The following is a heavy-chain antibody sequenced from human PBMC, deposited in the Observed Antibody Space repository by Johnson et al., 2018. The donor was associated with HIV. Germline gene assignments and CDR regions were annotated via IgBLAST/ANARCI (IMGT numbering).Heavy chain of an antibody. J-gene: IGHJ3*01. CDR1: GFTFSDHW. V-gene: IGHV3-74*01. CDR2: INGDGSRL. Sequence: EQLVESGGGLVQPGGSLRLSCGASGFTFSDHWMQWVRQAPGKGLVWVSRINGDGSRLTYADSVKGRFTIARDNAKNTLYLELKSLRSEDTAVYYCARTSCNGARCLGYDPFDVWGQGAMVTVSS. CDR3: ARTSCNGARCLGYDPFDV. D-gene: IGHD2-8*01.